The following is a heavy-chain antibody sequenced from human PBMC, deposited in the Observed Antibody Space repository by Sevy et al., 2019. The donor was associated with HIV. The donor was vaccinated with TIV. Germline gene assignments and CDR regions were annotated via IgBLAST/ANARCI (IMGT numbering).Heavy chain of an antibody. V-gene: IGHV3-33*01. CDR1: GFTFSSFG. D-gene: IGHD4-17*01. CDR3: ARDLEFYDHGDYGPAFMPDF. Sequence: GGSLRLSCAASGFTFSSFGVHWVRQAPGKGLEWLAVIWFDGSNTYYADSVRGRFTISRDIAKNTLHLQMNSLRAEDTAVYYCARDLEFYDHGDYGPAFMPDFWGHGTLVTVSS. CDR2: IWFDGSNT. J-gene: IGHJ4*01.